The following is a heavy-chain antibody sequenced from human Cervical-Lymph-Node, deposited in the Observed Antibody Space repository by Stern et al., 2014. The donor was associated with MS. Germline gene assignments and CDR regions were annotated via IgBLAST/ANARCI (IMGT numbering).Heavy chain of an antibody. CDR1: GFTFSSYS. D-gene: IGHD3-10*01. Sequence: EVQLEESGGGLVKPGGSLRLSCAASGFTFSSYSMNWVRQAPGKGLEWVSSISSSSGYIYYADSVKGRFTISRDNAKNSLYLQMNSLRAEDTAVYYCARDTITMVRGGYYFDYWGQGTLVTVSS. J-gene: IGHJ4*02. V-gene: IGHV3-21*01. CDR2: ISSSSGYI. CDR3: ARDTITMVRGGYYFDY.